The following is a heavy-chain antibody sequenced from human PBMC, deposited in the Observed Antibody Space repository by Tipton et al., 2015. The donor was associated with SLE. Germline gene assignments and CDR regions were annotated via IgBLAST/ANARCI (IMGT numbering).Heavy chain of an antibody. CDR1: GGSISSSSYY. J-gene: IGHJ4*02. Sequence: TLSLTCTVSGGSISSSSYYWGWIRQPPGKGLEWIGRIYYSGSSYYNPSLKSRVTISVDTSKNQFSLRLSSVTAADTAVYHCTRVPRYNWNYIADWGQGTLVTVSS. CDR2: IYYSGSS. D-gene: IGHD1-7*01. V-gene: IGHV4-39*07. CDR3: TRVPRYNWNYIAD.